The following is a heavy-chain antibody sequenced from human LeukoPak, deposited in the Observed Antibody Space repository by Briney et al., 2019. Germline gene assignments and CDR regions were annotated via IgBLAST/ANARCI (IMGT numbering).Heavy chain of an antibody. CDR2: ISSSGSTI. Sequence: SGGSLRLSCAASGFTFSSYSMNWVRQAPGKGLEWVSYISSSGSTIYYADSVKGRFTISRDNAKNSLYLQMNSLRAEDTAVYYCATADYYDSSGYSYYFDYWGQGTLVTVSS. V-gene: IGHV3-48*04. J-gene: IGHJ4*02. CDR3: ATADYYDSSGYSYYFDY. D-gene: IGHD3-22*01. CDR1: GFTFSSYS.